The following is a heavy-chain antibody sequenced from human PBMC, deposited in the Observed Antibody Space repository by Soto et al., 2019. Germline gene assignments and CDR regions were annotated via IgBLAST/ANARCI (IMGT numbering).Heavy chain of an antibody. CDR3: ARVDCGGDCYSHAFDI. D-gene: IGHD2-21*02. J-gene: IGHJ3*02. V-gene: IGHV4-34*01. CDR1: GGSFSGYY. Sequence: SETLSLTCAVYGGSFSGYYWSWIRQPPGKGLEWIGEINHSGSTNYNPSLKSRVTISVDTSKNQFSMKLSSVTAADTAEYYCARVDCGGDCYSHAFDIWGQGTMVTVSS. CDR2: INHSGST.